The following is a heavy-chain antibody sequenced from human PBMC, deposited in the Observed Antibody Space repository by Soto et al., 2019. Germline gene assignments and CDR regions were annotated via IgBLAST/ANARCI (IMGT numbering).Heavy chain of an antibody. D-gene: IGHD5-18*01. CDR2: INAGNGNT. V-gene: IGHV1-3*01. Sequence: ASVKVSCKASGYTLTSYAMHWVRRAPGQRLEWMGWINAGNGNTKYSQQFQGRVSITRDTSASTAYMELSSMRSEDTAVYYCARDRKRYSYGYADYWGQGTLVTVSS. CDR3: ARDRKRYSYGYADY. J-gene: IGHJ4*02. CDR1: GYTLTSYA.